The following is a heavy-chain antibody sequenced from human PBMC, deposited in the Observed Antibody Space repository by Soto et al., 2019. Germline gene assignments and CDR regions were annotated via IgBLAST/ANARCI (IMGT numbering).Heavy chain of an antibody. CDR3: GRDGALGDTAVVDS. V-gene: IGHV3-33*01. Sequence: QVQLVESGGGVVQPGTSLRLSCAASGFTFSTYGMHWVRQAPGKGLEWVAVIWYDGSNKYHGDSLKGRFTISRDNSKQTLYLQMNSLRAEDTAVYYCGRDGALGDTAVVDSWGQGNLVIVSS. CDR2: IWYDGSNK. D-gene: IGHD5-18*01. J-gene: IGHJ4*02. CDR1: GFTFSTYG.